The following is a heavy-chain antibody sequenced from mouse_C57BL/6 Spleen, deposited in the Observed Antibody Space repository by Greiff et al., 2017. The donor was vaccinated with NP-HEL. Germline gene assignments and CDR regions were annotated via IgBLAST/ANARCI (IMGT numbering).Heavy chain of an antibody. CDR3: ASPSNWDGAWFAY. CDR1: GYTFTDYY. J-gene: IGHJ3*01. CDR2: INPNNGGT. V-gene: IGHV1-26*01. D-gene: IGHD4-1*02. Sequence: EVQLQQSGPELVKPGASVKISCKASGYTFTDYYMNWVKQSHGKSLEWIGDINPNNGGTSYNQKFKGKATLTVDKSSSTAYMELRSLTSEDSAVYYCASPSNWDGAWFAYWGQGTLVTVSA.